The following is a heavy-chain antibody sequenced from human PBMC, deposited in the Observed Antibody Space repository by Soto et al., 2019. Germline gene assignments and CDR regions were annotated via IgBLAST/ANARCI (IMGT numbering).Heavy chain of an antibody. D-gene: IGHD5-18*01. V-gene: IGHV1-69*01. CDR2: LVPQFGTP. Sequence: QVQLVQSGAEVQKPGSSVKVSCLASRGTFNRYAINWVRQAPGHGLEWLGALVPQFGTPNYAKKFQDRVTIVADESTNTTSMELRGLTSDDTAVYYCARQNRDTPMVPFDVWGQGTLVTVSS. J-gene: IGHJ4*02. CDR1: RGTFNRYA. CDR3: ARQNRDTPMVPFDV.